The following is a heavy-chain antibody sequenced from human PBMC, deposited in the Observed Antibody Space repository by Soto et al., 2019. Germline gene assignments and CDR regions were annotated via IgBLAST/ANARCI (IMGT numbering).Heavy chain of an antibody. V-gene: IGHV4-59*01. CDR2: IYYSVST. J-gene: IGHJ6*02. CDR1: GASIRSFF. D-gene: IGHD1-26*01. Sequence: SETLSLTCTVSGASIRSFFWTWIRQPPGRGLDWIGNIYYSVSTNYNPSLKNRVTMSVDTSKNQFSLMLTSVTAADTAVYYCARPSGSYSYYYGMDVWGQGTTVTVSS. CDR3: ARPSGSYSYYYGMDV.